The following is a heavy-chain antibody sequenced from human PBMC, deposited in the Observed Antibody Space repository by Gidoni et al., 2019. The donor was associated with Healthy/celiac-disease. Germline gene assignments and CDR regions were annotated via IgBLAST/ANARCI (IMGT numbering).Heavy chain of an antibody. CDR3: ATGIVVVPAAIVYYYGMDV. J-gene: IGHJ6*02. CDR1: GYTFPDYY. Sequence: EVQLVQSGAEVKKPGATVKISCKVSGYTFPDYYMHWVQQAPGKGLEWMGLVDPEDVETIYAEKFQGRVTITADTSTDTAYMELSSLRSEDTAVYYCATGIVVVPAAIVYYYGMDVWGQGTTVTVSS. D-gene: IGHD2-2*01. CDR2: VDPEDVET. V-gene: IGHV1-69-2*01.